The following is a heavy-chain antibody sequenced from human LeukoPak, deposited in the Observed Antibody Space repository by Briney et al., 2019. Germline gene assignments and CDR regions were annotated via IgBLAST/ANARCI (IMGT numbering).Heavy chain of an antibody. V-gene: IGHV4-61*02. D-gene: IGHD1-14*01. CDR1: GGSISSGSYY. Sequence: SETLSLTCTVSGGSISSGSYYWSWIRQPAGKGLEWIGRIYTSGSTNYNPSLKSRVTISVDKSKNQFSLKLSSVTAADTAVYYCARDLGRTTRSDYWGQGTLVTVSS. CDR2: IYTSGST. J-gene: IGHJ4*02. CDR3: ARDLGRTTRSDY.